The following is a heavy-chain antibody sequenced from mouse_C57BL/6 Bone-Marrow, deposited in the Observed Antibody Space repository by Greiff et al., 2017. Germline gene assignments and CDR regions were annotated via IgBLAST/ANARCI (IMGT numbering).Heavy chain of an antibody. CDR1: GFTFSSYG. CDR3: ARLGYDGSSYFDY. V-gene: IGHV5-6*01. J-gene: IGHJ2*01. CDR2: ISSGGSYT. Sequence: EVQGVESGGDLVKPGGSLKLSCAASGFTFSSYGMSWVRQTPDKRLEWVATISSGGSYTYYPDSVKGRFTISRDNAKNTLYLQMSSLKSEDTAMYYCARLGYDGSSYFDYWGQGNTLTVSS. D-gene: IGHD1-1*01.